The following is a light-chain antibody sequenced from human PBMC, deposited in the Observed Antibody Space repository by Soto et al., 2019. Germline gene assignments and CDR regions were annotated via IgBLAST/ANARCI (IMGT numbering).Light chain of an antibody. CDR3: QQYQNWPPWT. V-gene: IGKV3-15*01. Sequence: EIVMTQSPATLSVSPGERATLSCRASQSISSNLAWYQQKPGQAPRLLIYGASTRATGIPARFSGSGSGKEFALTINSLQSEDFAVYFCQQYQNWPPWTFGQGTKVEIK. CDR1: QSISSN. J-gene: IGKJ1*01. CDR2: GAS.